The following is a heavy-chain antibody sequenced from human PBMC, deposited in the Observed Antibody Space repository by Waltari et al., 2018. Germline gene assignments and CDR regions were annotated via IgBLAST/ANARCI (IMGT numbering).Heavy chain of an antibody. Sequence: QVQLVQSGAEVKKPGSSVKVSCKASGYTFGSFAITWVRQAPGQGLEWVGGIIPIYGTPNYAQKFQDRVTFTADESTSTVFMELSSLRSEDTALYYCARRKLGEAFDIWGQGTMVTVSS. V-gene: IGHV1-69*12. J-gene: IGHJ3*02. CDR2: IIPIYGTP. CDR1: GYTFGSFA. D-gene: IGHD3-16*01. CDR3: ARRKLGEAFDI.